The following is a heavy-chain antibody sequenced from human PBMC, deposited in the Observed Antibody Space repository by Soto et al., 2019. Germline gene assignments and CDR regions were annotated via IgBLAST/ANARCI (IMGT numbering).Heavy chain of an antibody. D-gene: IGHD2-2*01. CDR2: IYYSGNT. J-gene: IGHJ4*02. CDR1: GGSISSSGYY. CDR3: AKLPCGSTSFFRLDD. Sequence: QVQLQESGPGLVKPSQTLSLTCTVSGGSISSSGYYWSWIRQPTEKGLEWIGYIYYSGNTHYNPSLRTGVIMSLISTKNQFSLMLNYVSAADAGVYSFAKLPCGSTSFFRLDDWGQGTMVIVSS. V-gene: IGHV4-31*03.